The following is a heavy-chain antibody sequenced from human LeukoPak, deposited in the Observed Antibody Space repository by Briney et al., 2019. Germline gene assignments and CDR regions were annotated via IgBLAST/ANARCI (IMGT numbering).Heavy chain of an antibody. J-gene: IGHJ6*02. CDR1: GFTFDDYA. V-gene: IGHV3-9*01. CDR3: AKDTFTYGMDV. CDR2: ISWNSGSI. Sequence: GGSLRLSCAASGFTFDDYAMHWVRQAPGKGLEWVSGISWNSGSIGYADSVKGRFTISRDNAKNSLYLQINSLRAEDTALYYCAKDTFTYGMDVRGQGTTVTVSS.